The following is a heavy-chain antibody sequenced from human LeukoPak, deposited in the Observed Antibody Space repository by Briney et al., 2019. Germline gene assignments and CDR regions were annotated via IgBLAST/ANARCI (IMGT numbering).Heavy chain of an antibody. J-gene: IGHJ4*02. CDR1: GFTFSGSA. D-gene: IGHD2-15*01. Sequence: GGSLRLSCAASGFTFSGSAMHWVRQASGKGLEWVGRIRSKANSYATAYAASVKGRFIISRDDSKNTAYLQMKSLKTEDTAVYYCTRHNGDYCSGGSCYWNGVDYWGQGTLVTVSS. V-gene: IGHV3-73*01. CDR2: IRSKANSYAT. CDR3: TRHNGDYCSGGSCYWNGVDY.